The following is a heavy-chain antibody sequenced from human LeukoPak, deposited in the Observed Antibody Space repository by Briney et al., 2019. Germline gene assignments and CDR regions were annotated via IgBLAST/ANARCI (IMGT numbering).Heavy chain of an antibody. CDR1: GGSFSGYY. V-gene: IGHV4-34*01. CDR3: FDL. J-gene: IGHJ2*01. Sequence: SETLSLTRAVYGGSFSGYYWSCIRQSPGKGPEWIGEINHSGSTNYNPSLKRRLTISVDTSKNQFSLKRNSVTAADTAVYWNFDLWGRGTLVTVSS. CDR2: INHSGST.